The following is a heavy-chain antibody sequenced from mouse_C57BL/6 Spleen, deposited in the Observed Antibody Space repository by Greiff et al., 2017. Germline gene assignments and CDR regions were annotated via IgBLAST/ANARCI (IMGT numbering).Heavy chain of an antibody. D-gene: IGHD6-2*01. Sequence: EVQRVESGEGLVKPGGSLKLSCAASGFTFSRYAMSWVRQTPEKRLEWVAYISSGGDYIYYADTVKGRFTISRDNAMNTLYLQMSSLKSEDTAMYYCTRESPGYYVDYWGQGTTRTVSS. V-gene: IGHV5-9-1*02. CDR3: TRESPGYYVDY. CDR1: GFTFSRYA. J-gene: IGHJ2*01. CDR2: ISSGGDYI.